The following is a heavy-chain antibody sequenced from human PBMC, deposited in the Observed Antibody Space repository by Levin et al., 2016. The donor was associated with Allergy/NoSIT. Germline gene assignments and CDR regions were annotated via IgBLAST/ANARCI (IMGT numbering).Heavy chain of an antibody. CDR2: IKQDGSEK. D-gene: IGHD2-2*01. CDR3: ARGSPGCSSTSCPLGY. Sequence: WIRQPPGKGLEWVANIKQDGSEKYYVDSVKGRFTISRDNAKNSLYLQMNSLRAEDTAVYYCARGSPGCSSTSCPLGYWGQGTLVTVSS. J-gene: IGHJ4*02. V-gene: IGHV3-7*01.